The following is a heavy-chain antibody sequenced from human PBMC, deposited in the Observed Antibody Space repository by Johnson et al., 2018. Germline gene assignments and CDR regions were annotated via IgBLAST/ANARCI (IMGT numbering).Heavy chain of an antibody. V-gene: IGHV3-23*04. Sequence: VQLVESGGGLVQPGRSLRLSCTASGFTFSSYAMSWVRQAPGKGLEWVSAISGSGGSTYYADSVKGRFTISRDNSKNTRYLQMNSLRAEDPAVYYRAKEPYGEDAFDIWGQGTMVTVSS. CDR3: AKEPYGEDAFDI. D-gene: IGHD4-17*01. CDR2: ISGSGGST. J-gene: IGHJ3*02. CDR1: GFTFSSYA.